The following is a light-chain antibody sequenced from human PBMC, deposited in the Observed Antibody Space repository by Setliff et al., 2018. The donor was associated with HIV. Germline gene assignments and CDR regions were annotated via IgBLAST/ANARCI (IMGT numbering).Light chain of an antibody. V-gene: IGLV2-18*02. CDR2: EVT. CDR1: SSGVGRYNR. Sequence: QSALTQPPSVSGSPGQSVTISCTGTSSGVGRYNRVSWYQQPPGTAPKLMIYEVTNRPSGVPDRFSGSKSGSTASLTISGLQAEDEGDYYCSSYAGSNKKVFGTGTKGTVL. CDR3: SSYAGSNKKV. J-gene: IGLJ1*01.